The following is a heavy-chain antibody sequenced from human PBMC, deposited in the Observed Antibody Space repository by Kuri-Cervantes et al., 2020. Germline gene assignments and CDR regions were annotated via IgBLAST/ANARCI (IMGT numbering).Heavy chain of an antibody. V-gene: IGHV3-53*05. J-gene: IGHJ4*02. CDR1: GFTVSSNY. Sequence: GESLKISCAASGFTVSSNYMSWVRQAPGKGLEWVSVIYSGGSTYYADSVKGRFTISRDNSKNTLYLQMNSLRAEDTAVYYCARGDWLLYYFDYWGQGTLVTVSS. CDR3: ARGDWLLYYFDY. CDR2: IYSGGST. D-gene: IGHD3/OR15-3a*01.